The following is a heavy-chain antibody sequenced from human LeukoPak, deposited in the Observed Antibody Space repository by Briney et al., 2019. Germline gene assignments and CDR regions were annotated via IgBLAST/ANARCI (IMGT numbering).Heavy chain of an antibody. V-gene: IGHV4-34*01. CDR3: ARLRKVATRKHFDY. CDR1: GGSFSGYY. CDR2: INHSGST. D-gene: IGHD5-12*01. Sequence: SETLSLTCVVDGGSFSGYYWSWIRQPPGKGREWVGEINHSGSTNYNPSLKSRVTISVDTSKNQFSLKLSSVTAADTAVYYCARLRKVATRKHFDYWGQGTLVTVSS. J-gene: IGHJ4*02.